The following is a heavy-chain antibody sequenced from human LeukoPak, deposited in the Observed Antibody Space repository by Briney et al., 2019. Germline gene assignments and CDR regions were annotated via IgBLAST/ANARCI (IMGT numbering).Heavy chain of an antibody. D-gene: IGHD3-22*01. V-gene: IGHV3-11*01. Sequence: GGSLRLSCAASGFTFSDYYMSWIRQAPGKVLEWVSYISSSGSTIYYADSVKGRFTISRDNAKNSLYLQMNSLRAEDTAVYYCAGVHHTYYYDSSGHYLDYWGQGTLVTVSS. CDR2: ISSSGSTI. CDR3: AGVHHTYYYDSSGHYLDY. J-gene: IGHJ4*02. CDR1: GFTFSDYY.